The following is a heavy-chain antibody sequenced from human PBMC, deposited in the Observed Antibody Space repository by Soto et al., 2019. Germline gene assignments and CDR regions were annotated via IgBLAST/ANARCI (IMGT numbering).Heavy chain of an antibody. D-gene: IGHD3-3*01. V-gene: IGHV4-30-4*01. CDR1: GGSISSGDYY. CDR3: ARGSPDSEWLLWGGYCFDY. Sequence: QVQLQESGPGLVKPSQTLSLTCTVSGGSISSGDYYWSWIRQPPGKGLEWIGYIYYSGSTYYNPSLKRRVTISVDTSKNQFSLKLSSVTAADTAVYYCARGSPDSEWLLWGGYCFDYWGQGTLVTVSS. CDR2: IYYSGST. J-gene: IGHJ4*02.